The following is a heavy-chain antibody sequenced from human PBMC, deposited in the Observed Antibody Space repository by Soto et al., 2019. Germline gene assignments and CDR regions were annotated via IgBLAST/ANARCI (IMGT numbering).Heavy chain of an antibody. CDR2: INHSGST. D-gene: IGHD5-12*01. J-gene: IGHJ5*02. CDR3: ARDRFTFGYSGYGRGWFGP. Sequence: LDSLSPTYASYVWAFSDYYWSWIRQPPVKGLEWIGEINHSGSTNYNPSLKSRVTISVDTSKNQFSLKLSSVTAADTAVYYCARDRFTFGYSGYGRGWFGPWGQG. V-gene: IGHV4-34*01. CDR1: VWAFSDYY.